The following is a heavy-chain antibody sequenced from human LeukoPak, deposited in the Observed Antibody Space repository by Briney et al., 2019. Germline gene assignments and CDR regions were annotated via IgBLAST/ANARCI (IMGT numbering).Heavy chain of an antibody. D-gene: IGHD1-26*01. J-gene: IGHJ4*02. CDR3: ARDTSGSYQSYFDY. CDR2: IIPIFGTA. V-gene: IGHV1-69*13. CDR1: GGTFISYA. Sequence: SVKVSCKASGGTFISYAISWVRQAPGQGLEWMGGIIPIFGTANYAQKFQGRVTITADESTSTAYMELSSLRSEDTAVYYCARDTSGSYQSYFDYWGQGTLVTVSS.